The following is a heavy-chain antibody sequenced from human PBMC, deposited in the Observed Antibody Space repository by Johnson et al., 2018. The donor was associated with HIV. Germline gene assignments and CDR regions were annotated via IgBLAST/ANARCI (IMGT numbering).Heavy chain of an antibody. CDR3: ARLRGSSAKGFDI. CDR2: IKQDGSEK. Sequence: VQLVESGGGVVQPGRSLRLSCAASGFTFSNYWMSWVRQAPGKGLEWVANIKQDGSEKYYVDSVKGRFTISRENAKNSVYLQMNSLRAEDTAVYYCARLRGSSAKGFDIWGQGTMVIVSS. CDR1: GFTFSNYW. V-gene: IGHV3-7*01. D-gene: IGHD6-6*01. J-gene: IGHJ3*02.